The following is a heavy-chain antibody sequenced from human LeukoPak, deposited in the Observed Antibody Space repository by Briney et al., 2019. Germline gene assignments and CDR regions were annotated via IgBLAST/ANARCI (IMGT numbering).Heavy chain of an antibody. CDR2: IYYSGSP. CDR3: ARGDGSGSYLVW. CDR1: DYSISSGYC. J-gene: IGHJ4*02. D-gene: IGHD3-10*01. V-gene: IGHV4-38-2*02. Sequence: PSETLSLTCTVSDYSISSGYCWGWIRQRPGKGLEWIGSIYYSGSPYYNPSLKSRVTISVDTSKNQFSLKLSSVTAADTAVYYCARGDGSGSYLVWWGQGTVVTVSS.